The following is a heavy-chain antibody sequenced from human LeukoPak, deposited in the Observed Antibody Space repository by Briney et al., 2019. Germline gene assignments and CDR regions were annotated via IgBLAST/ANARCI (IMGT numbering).Heavy chain of an antibody. Sequence: GGSLRLSCEASGFIFNTYAIYWVRQAPGKGLEWVSGICGSGGCTYYADSVKGRFTISRDNSKNTLYLQMNSLRAEDTAVYYCAKGQYYFDYWGQGTLVTVSS. D-gene: IGHD4-11*01. CDR3: AKGQYYFDY. CDR1: GFIFNTYA. V-gene: IGHV3-23*01. CDR2: ICGSGGCT. J-gene: IGHJ4*02.